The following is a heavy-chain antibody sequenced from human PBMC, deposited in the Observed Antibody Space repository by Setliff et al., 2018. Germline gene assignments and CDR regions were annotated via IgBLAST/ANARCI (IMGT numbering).Heavy chain of an antibody. CDR3: ARWGENSGRPDWRAFDI. CDR2: VGYNGNT. V-gene: IGHV4-59*01. D-gene: IGHD1-26*01. CDR1: GGSINSYH. Sequence: SETLSLTCTVSGGSINSYHWNWIRQPAGKGLEWIGFVGYNGNTHYNPSLNSRVTISVDTSKNQFSLKMTSVSAADTAVYYCARWGENSGRPDWRAFDIWGQGTMVTVSS. J-gene: IGHJ3*02.